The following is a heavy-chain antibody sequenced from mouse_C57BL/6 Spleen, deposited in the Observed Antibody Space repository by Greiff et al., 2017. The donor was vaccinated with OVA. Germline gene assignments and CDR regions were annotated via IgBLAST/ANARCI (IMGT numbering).Heavy chain of an antibody. J-gene: IGHJ4*01. CDR3: ARDYYGSSWTYYAMDY. Sequence: QVQLQQSGAELARPGASVKLSCKASGYTFTSYGISWVKQRTGQGLEWIGEIYPGSGNTYYNEKFKGKATLTADKSSSTAYMELRSLTSEDSAVYFCARDYYGSSWTYYAMDYWGQGTSVTVSS. CDR1: GYTFTSYG. CDR2: IYPGSGNT. V-gene: IGHV1-81*01. D-gene: IGHD1-1*01.